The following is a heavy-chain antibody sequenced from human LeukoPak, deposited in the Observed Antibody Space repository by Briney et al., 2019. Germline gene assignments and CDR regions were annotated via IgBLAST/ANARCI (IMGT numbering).Heavy chain of an antibody. Sequence: GGSLRLSCAASGFTFSSYSMNWVRQAPGKGLEWVSSISSSSSYIYYADSVKGRFTISRDNAKNSLYLQMNSLRAEDTAVYYCARDSLLEWPPAYYFDHWGQGTLVTVSS. CDR2: ISSSSSYI. CDR1: GFTFSSYS. D-gene: IGHD3-3*01. V-gene: IGHV3-21*01. CDR3: ARDSLLEWPPAYYFDH. J-gene: IGHJ4*02.